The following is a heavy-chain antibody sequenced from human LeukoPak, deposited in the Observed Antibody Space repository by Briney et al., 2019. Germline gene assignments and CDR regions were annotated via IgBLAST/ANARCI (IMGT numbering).Heavy chain of an antibody. V-gene: IGHV3-64*01. CDR3: AREAEGGYNWFDP. CDR1: GFTFSSYA. Sequence: GGSLRLSCAASGFTFSSYAMHWVRQAPGKGLEYVSAISSNGGSTYYANSVKGRFTISRDNCKNTLYLQMGSLRAEDMAVYYCAREAEGGYNWFDPWGQGTLVTVSS. CDR2: ISSNGGST. J-gene: IGHJ5*02.